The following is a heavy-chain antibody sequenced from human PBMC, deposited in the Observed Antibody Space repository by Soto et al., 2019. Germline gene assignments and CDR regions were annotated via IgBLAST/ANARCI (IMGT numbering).Heavy chain of an antibody. CDR2: IRAYNGDT. CDR3: ARIAAESDFAMNV. Sequence: QVQLVQSGAEVKKPGASLKVSCKASGYIFTTYIITWVRQAPGQGLEWMGWIRAYNGDTTYPQKVQGRVTMTMETSTSTAYMVLRSVRSDDTAVYYCARIAAESDFAMNVWGQGTTVTVSS. D-gene: IGHD6-25*01. J-gene: IGHJ6*02. V-gene: IGHV1-18*01. CDR1: GYIFTTYI.